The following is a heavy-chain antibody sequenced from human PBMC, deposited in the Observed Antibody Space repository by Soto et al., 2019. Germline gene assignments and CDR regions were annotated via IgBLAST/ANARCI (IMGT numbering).Heavy chain of an antibody. D-gene: IGHD3-10*01. Sequence: QVQLVQSGAEVKKPGSSVKVSCTASRGTFDYYTISWVRQAPGQGLEWMGRVIPMVGMSSYAQKFQGRVTIRADKSTSTAYMVLNSLRSEDTAVYYCATNYGSGSTHFDYWGQGMVVTVSS. V-gene: IGHV1-69*02. CDR1: RGTFDYYT. J-gene: IGHJ4*02. CDR2: VIPMVGMS. CDR3: ATNYGSGSTHFDY.